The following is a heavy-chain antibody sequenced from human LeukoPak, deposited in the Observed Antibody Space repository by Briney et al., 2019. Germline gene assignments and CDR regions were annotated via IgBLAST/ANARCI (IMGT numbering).Heavy chain of an antibody. CDR3: AREAHCSGTSCPSYLDY. CDR2: ISSSSSYI. Sequence: GGSLRLSCAASGFTFSSYSMNWVRQAPGKGLEWVSSISSSSSYIYYADSVKGRFTISRDNAKNSLYLQMNSLRAEDTAVYYCAREAHCSGTSCPSYLDYWGQGTLVTVSS. D-gene: IGHD2-2*01. V-gene: IGHV3-21*01. CDR1: GFTFSSYS. J-gene: IGHJ4*02.